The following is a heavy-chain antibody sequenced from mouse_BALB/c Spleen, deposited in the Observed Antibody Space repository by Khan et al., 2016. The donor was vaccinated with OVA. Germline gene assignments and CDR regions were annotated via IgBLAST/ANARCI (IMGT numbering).Heavy chain of an antibody. J-gene: IGHJ2*01. CDR1: GYTFTSYW. V-gene: IGHV1-7*01. Sequence: VQLQQSGAELAKPGASVKMSCKASGYTFTSYWMHWIKQRPGQGLEWIGYINPTSGYTDYNQKFKDKATLTADKSSSTAYMQLSSLTSDDSAVYYCARDRIDYWGQGTTLPGSS. CDR2: INPTSGYT. CDR3: ARDRIDY.